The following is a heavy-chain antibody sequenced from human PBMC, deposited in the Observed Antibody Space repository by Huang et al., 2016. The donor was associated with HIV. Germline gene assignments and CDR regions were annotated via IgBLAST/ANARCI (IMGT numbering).Heavy chain of an antibody. Sequence: QVQLKQWGAGLLKPSETLSLTCAVYGGAFRGSSWTWIRPLPEKGLAWIGDIIHNGKIIYNPSLSARVSITTETSKIHFTLRLTSVTAAETALYYCARGFNYYASDNLGVYYFDFWGLGTLVTVTP. V-gene: IGHV4-34*02. CDR3: ARGFNYYASDNLGVYYFDF. CDR2: IIHNGKI. J-gene: IGHJ4*02. CDR1: GGAFRGSS. D-gene: IGHD3-10*01.